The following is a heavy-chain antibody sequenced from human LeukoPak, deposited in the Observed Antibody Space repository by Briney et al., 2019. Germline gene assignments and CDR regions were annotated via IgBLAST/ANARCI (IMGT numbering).Heavy chain of an antibody. D-gene: IGHD3-9*01. CDR3: ARDRERYFDWLPTFDYYGMDV. Sequence: SETLSLTCTVSGGSISSYYWSWIRQPPGKGLEWIGYIYYSGSTNYNPSLKSRVTISVDTSKNQFSLKLSSVTAADTAVYYCARDRERYFDWLPTFDYYGMDVWGQGTTVTVSS. J-gene: IGHJ6*02. CDR1: GGSISSYY. V-gene: IGHV4-59*01. CDR2: IYYSGST.